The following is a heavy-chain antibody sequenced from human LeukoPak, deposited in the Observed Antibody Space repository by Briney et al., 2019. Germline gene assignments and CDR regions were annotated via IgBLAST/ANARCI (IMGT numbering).Heavy chain of an antibody. CDR1: GGSISSGGYS. V-gene: IGHV4-30-2*01. J-gene: IGHJ6*02. CDR2: IYHSGST. D-gene: IGHD3-10*01. Sequence: SETLSLTCAVSGGSISSGGYSWSWIRQPPGKGLEWIGYIYHSGSTYYNPSLKSRVTISVDRSKNQFSLKLSSVTAADTAVYYCARLGFGELLDYYYYGMDVWGQGTTVTVSS. CDR3: ARLGFGELLDYYYYGMDV.